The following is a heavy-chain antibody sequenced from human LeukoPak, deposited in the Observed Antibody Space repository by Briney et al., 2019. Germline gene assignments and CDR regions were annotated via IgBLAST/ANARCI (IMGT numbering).Heavy chain of an antibody. D-gene: IGHD3-22*01. CDR3: ARVRGFYDSSGYHAFDI. J-gene: IGHJ3*02. V-gene: IGHV3-30*03. CDR1: GFIFNSYW. Sequence: GGSLRLSCAASGFIFNSYWMTWVRQAPGKGLEWVAIISYDGSNKYYADSVQGRITISRDNSKNTLYLQMNSLRAEDTAVYYCARVRGFYDSSGYHAFDIWGQGTMVTVSS. CDR2: ISYDGSNK.